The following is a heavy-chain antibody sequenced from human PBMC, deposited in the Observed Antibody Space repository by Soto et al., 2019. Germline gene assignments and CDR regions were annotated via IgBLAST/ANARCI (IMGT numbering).Heavy chain of an antibody. CDR3: ARDYYGSGSQVPFPYNWFDP. D-gene: IGHD3-10*01. CDR1: GFTFSDYY. J-gene: IGHJ5*02. Sequence: GGSLRLSCAASGFTFSDYYMSWIRQAPGKGLEWVSYISSSGSTIYYADSVKGRFTISRDNAKNSLYLQMNSLRAEDTAVYYCARDYYGSGSQVPFPYNWFDPWGQGTLVTVSS. CDR2: ISSSGSTI. V-gene: IGHV3-11*01.